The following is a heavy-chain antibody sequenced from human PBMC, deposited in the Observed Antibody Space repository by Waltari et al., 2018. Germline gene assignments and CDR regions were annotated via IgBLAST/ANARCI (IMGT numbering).Heavy chain of an antibody. V-gene: IGHV4-34*01. CDR2: INHSRST. CDR1: GGSFSGYY. CDR3: ARGRIVVVVAATGYYYYYMDV. J-gene: IGHJ6*03. Sequence: QVQLQQWGAGLLQPSETLSLTGAVYGGSFSGYYLTWLRQPPGQGLGWIGEINHSRSTNYNPALKGRVTISVDTSKNQFSLKLSSVAAADTAVYYCARGRIVVVVAATGYYYYYMDVWGKGTTVTVSS. D-gene: IGHD2-15*01.